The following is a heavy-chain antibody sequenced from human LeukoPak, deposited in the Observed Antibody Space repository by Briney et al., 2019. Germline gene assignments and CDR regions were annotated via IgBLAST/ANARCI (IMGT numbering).Heavy chain of an antibody. Sequence: SVKVSCKASGGTFSSYAISWVRQAPGQGLEWMGGIIPIFGTANYAQKFQGRVTITADESTSTAYMELSSQRSEDTAVYYCARDPRTMVRGVPAALRYWGQGTLVTVSS. CDR1: GGTFSSYA. CDR3: ARDPRTMVRGVPAALRY. CDR2: IIPIFGTA. J-gene: IGHJ4*02. V-gene: IGHV1-69*13. D-gene: IGHD3-10*01.